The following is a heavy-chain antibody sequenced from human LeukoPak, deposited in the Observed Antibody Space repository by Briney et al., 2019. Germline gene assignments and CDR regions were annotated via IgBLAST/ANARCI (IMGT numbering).Heavy chain of an antibody. CDR1: GGTFSSYA. CDR3: ARATFGPRINWFDP. D-gene: IGHD2/OR15-2a*01. Sequence: GASVKVSCKASGGTFSSYAISWVRQAPGQGLEWMGGIIPIFGTANYAQKFQGRVTITADESTSTAYMELSSLRSEDTAVYYCARATFGPRINWFDPWGQGTLVTVSS. CDR2: IIPIFGTA. V-gene: IGHV1-69*13. J-gene: IGHJ5*02.